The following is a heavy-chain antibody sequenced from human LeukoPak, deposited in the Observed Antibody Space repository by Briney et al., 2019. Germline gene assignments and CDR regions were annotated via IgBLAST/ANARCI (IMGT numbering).Heavy chain of an antibody. CDR3: ARHQSSTIFGATPYAFDI. D-gene: IGHD3-3*01. CDR1: GGSISSYY. J-gene: IGHJ3*02. V-gene: IGHV4-59*08. Sequence: SETLSLTCTVSGGSISSYYWSWIRQPPGKGLEWIGYIYYSGSTNYNPSLKSRVTISVDTSKNQFSLKLSSVTAADTAVYYCARHQSSTIFGATPYAFDIWGQGIMVTVSS. CDR2: IYYSGST.